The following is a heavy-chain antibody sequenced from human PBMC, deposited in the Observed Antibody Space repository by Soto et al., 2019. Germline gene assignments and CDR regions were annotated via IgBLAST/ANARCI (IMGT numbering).Heavy chain of an antibody. D-gene: IGHD6-13*01. Sequence: EVRLLESGGGLAQPGGSLRLSCAGSGFTFSSSGMSWVRQAPGKGLEWVSGISDNGVITNYADSVKGRLIISKDNSRSTVFLQMNSLRDEDTAAYFCAKGGRTWYGFDSWGQGTLVTVSS. V-gene: IGHV3-23*01. CDR3: AKGGRTWYGFDS. CDR1: GFTFSSSG. CDR2: ISDNGVIT. J-gene: IGHJ4*02.